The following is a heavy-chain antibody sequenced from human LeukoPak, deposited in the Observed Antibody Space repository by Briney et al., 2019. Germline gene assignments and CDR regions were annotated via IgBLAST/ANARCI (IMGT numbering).Heavy chain of an antibody. CDR2: INSSGSTI. V-gene: IGHV3-11*01. J-gene: IGHJ4*02. CDR1: GFTFSDYY. CDR3: ARGWSYYGSGNPQPFDY. Sequence: GGSVRLSCAASGFTFSDYYMSWIRQAPGKGLEWVSYINSSGSTIYYADSVKGRFTISRDNAKNSLYLQMNSLRVEDTAVYYCARGWSYYGSGNPQPFDYWGQGTLVTVSS. D-gene: IGHD3-10*01.